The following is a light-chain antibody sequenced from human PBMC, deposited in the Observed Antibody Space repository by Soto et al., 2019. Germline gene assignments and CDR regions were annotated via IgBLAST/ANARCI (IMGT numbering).Light chain of an antibody. J-gene: IGLJ1*01. CDR1: SSNIGAVYD. Sequence: QSVLTQPPSVSGAPGQRVTISCTGSSSNIGAVYDVHWYQQLPGRAPKLVIYHDSHRPSGVPDRFSGSKIGASASLAITGLLAEDEADYFCQSYDSSLSTHVFGPGTKLTVL. CDR2: HDS. V-gene: IGLV1-40*01. CDR3: QSYDSSLSTHV.